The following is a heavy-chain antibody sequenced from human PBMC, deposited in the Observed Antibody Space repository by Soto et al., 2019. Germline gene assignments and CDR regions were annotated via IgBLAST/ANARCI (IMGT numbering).Heavy chain of an antibody. J-gene: IGHJ4*02. Sequence: QVQLVQSGAEVKKPGSSVNVSCKASGGTFSAYAISWVRQAPGQGLEWMGGIIPIFGTTTYAQKFQGRVTITADESMSTGYMELSSLSSEDTAVYYCARVHRFSPGRAPFDYWGQGTLVTVSS. V-gene: IGHV1-69*12. CDR2: IIPIFGTT. CDR1: GGTFSAYA. CDR3: ARVHRFSPGRAPFDY.